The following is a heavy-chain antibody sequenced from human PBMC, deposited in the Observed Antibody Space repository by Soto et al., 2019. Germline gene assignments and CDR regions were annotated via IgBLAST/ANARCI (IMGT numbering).Heavy chain of an antibody. J-gene: IGHJ6*02. Sequence: QVQLQESGPGLVKPSETLSLTCTVSGGSISSYYWSWIRQPPGKGLEWIGYISYRGSTNYSPSLKIRVSISADTSKNQFSLKLSSVTAADTAVYYCARRIAAAGTSNYYGLDVWGQGTTVSVSS. CDR3: ARRIAAAGTSNYYGLDV. D-gene: IGHD6-13*01. V-gene: IGHV4-59*01. CDR1: GGSISSYY. CDR2: ISYRGST.